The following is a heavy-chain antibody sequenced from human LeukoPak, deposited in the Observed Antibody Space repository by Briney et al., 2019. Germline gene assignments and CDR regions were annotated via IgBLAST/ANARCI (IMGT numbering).Heavy chain of an antibody. CDR3: ARGNKLGYCSSTSCYVDWFDP. D-gene: IGHD2-2*01. V-gene: IGHV1-18*01. Sequence: ASVKVSCKASGYTFTSYGISWVRQAPGQGLEWMGWISAYNGNTNYAQKLQGRVTRTTDTSTSTAYMELSRLRSDDTAVYYCARGNKLGYCSSTSCYVDWFDPWGQGTLVTVSS. CDR1: GYTFTSYG. CDR2: ISAYNGNT. J-gene: IGHJ5*02.